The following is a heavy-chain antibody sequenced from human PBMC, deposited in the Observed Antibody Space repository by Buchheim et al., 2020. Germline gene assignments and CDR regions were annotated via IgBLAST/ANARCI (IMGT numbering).Heavy chain of an antibody. Sequence: EVQLVESGGGLVQPGGSLRLSCAASGFTFSSYWMRWVRQAPGKGLEWVANIKQDGSEKYYVDSVKGRFTISRDNAKNTLYLQMNSLKDEETAVYYCASAGCYLRYWGQGTL. CDR3: ASAGCYLRY. CDR1: GFTFSSYW. D-gene: IGHD2-15*01. CDR2: IKQDGSEK. J-gene: IGHJ4*02. V-gene: IGHV3-7*01.